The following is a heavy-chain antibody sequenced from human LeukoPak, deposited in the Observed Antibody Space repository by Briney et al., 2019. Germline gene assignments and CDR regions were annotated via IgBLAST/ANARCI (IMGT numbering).Heavy chain of an antibody. CDR3: ARDLAGGYFDY. J-gene: IGHJ4*02. V-gene: IGHV3-23*01. D-gene: IGHD2-15*01. Sequence: HAGGSLRLSCAASGFTFSSYAMSWVRQAPGKGLERVSAISGSGGDTYYADSVKGRFTISRDNSKNTLYLQMNSLRVEDTAIYHCARDLAGGYFDYWGQGTLVTVSS. CDR1: GFTFSSYA. CDR2: ISGSGGDT.